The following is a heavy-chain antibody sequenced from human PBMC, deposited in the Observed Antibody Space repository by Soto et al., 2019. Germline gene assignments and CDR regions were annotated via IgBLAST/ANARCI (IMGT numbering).Heavy chain of an antibody. Sequence: EVHLLESGGGLVQPGGSLRLSCAASGFSFSTFAMNWVRQAPGKGLEWVSGISATGGLTYYADSVKGRFTISRDNSKKTLYLQMNSLRAEDTAVYYCAKTPYDFWSSGQYLFDHWGQGTLVTVSS. CDR2: ISATGGLT. V-gene: IGHV3-23*01. D-gene: IGHD3-3*01. CDR1: GFSFSTFA. J-gene: IGHJ4*02. CDR3: AKTPYDFWSSGQYLFDH.